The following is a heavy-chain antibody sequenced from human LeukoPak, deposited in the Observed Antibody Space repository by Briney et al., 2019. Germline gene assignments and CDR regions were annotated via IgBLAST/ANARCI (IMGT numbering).Heavy chain of an antibody. CDR1: GYTFTSYG. V-gene: IGHV1-18*01. J-gene: IGHJ4*02. D-gene: IGHD2-15*01. CDR2: ISAYNGNT. CDR3: ARRGYCSGGSCYVDY. Sequence: ASVKVSCKASGYTFTSYGISWVRQAPGQGLEWMGWISAYNGNTNYAQKLQGRVTMTTDTSTSTAYMELRSLRSEDTAVYYCARRGYCSGGSCYVDYWGQGTLVTVSS.